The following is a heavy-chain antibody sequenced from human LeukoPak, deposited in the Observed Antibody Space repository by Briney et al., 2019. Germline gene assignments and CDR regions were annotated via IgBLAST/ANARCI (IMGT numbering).Heavy chain of an antibody. J-gene: IGHJ4*02. CDR2: IYYSGST. CDR1: GGSISSGGYY. CDR3: ASFPYCSGGSCYTHFDY. D-gene: IGHD2-15*01. V-gene: IGHV4-31*03. Sequence: KPSETLSLTCTVSGGSISSGGYYWSWIRQHPGKGLEWIGYIYYSGSTYYNPSLKSRVTISVDTSKNQFSLKLSSVTAADTAVYYCASFPYCSGGSCYTHFDYWGQGTLVTVSS.